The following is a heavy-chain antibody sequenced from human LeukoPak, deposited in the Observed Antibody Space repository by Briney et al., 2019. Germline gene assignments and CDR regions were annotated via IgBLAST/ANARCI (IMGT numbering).Heavy chain of an antibody. CDR1: GFTFNNYA. V-gene: IGHV3-23*01. CDR3: AKDPYGDCGYGMDV. Sequence: GGSLRLSCAASGFTFNNYAMSWVRQAPGKGLEWVSGISGSGDSTYYADSVKGRFTISRDNFKNTLFLQMNSLRAGDTAVYYCAKDPYGDCGYGMDVWGQGTTVTVSS. CDR2: ISGSGDST. D-gene: IGHD4-17*01. J-gene: IGHJ6*02.